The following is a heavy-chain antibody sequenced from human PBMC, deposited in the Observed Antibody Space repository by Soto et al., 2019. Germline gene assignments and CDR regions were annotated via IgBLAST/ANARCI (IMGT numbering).Heavy chain of an antibody. V-gene: IGHV3-48*01. CDR2: ISSSSSTI. D-gene: IGHD3-3*01. CDR1: GFTFSSYS. Sequence: GGSLRLSCAASGFTFSSYSMNWVRQAPGKGLEWVSYISSSSSTIYYADSVKGRFTISRDNAKNSLYLQMNSLRAEDTAVYYCARDRRTIFGVDHYPRWFDPWGQGTLVTVSS. J-gene: IGHJ5*02. CDR3: ARDRRTIFGVDHYPRWFDP.